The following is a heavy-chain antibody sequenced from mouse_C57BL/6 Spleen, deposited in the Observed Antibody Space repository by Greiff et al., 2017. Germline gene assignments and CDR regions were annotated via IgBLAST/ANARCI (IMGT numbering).Heavy chain of an antibody. V-gene: IGHV5-4*01. CDR1: GFTFSSYA. J-gene: IGHJ3*01. Sequence: EVKLMESGGGLVKPGGSLKLSCAASGFTFSSYAMSWVRQTPEKRLEWVATISDGGSYTYYPDNVKGRFTISRDNAKNNLYLQMSHLKSEDTAMYYCARDKPFADWGQGTLVTVSA. CDR2: ISDGGSYT. CDR3: ARDKPFAD.